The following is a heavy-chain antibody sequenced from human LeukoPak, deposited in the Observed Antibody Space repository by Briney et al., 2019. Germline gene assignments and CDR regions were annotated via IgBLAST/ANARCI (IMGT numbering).Heavy chain of an antibody. Sequence: ASVKVSYKASGYTFTSYYIHWVRQAPGQGLEWMGWINPNSGGTNYAQKFKGWVTLTRDTSVNTTYMELSRLTSDVTAVYFCARGTPGSYLGYWGQGTLVTVSP. CDR3: ARGTPGSYLGY. V-gene: IGHV1-2*04. CDR2: INPNSGGT. D-gene: IGHD3-16*02. CDR1: GYTFTSYY. J-gene: IGHJ4*02.